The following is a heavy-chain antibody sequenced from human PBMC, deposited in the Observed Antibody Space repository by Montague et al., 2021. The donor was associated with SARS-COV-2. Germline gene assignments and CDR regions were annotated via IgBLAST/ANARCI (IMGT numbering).Heavy chain of an antibody. V-gene: IGHV4-39*07. CDR2: LYFRGGT. J-gene: IGHJ4*02. Sequence: SETLSLTCTFSGGSIISDRYFLAWVRQPPGKGLEWIGSLYFRGGTYYNPSLKSRVAISVDTSKNHFSLKLTSVTAADTAVYYCAREVGEGCSGYEPEGGFDYWGQGTLVTVSP. CDR1: GGSIISDRYF. D-gene: IGHD5-12*01. CDR3: AREVGEGCSGYEPEGGFDY.